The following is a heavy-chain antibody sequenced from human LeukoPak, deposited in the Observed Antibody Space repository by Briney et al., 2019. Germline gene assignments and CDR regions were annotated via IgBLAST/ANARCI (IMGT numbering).Heavy chain of an antibody. CDR3: ARGGYSYGIWGYFQH. Sequence: SETLSLTCTVSGGSISSGGYYWSWIRQPAGKGLEWIGRIYTSGSTNYNPSLKSRVTMSVDTSKNQFSLKLSSVTAADTAVYYCARGGYSYGIWGYFQHWGQGTLVTVSS. CDR2: IYTSGST. V-gene: IGHV4-61*02. J-gene: IGHJ1*01. D-gene: IGHD5-18*01. CDR1: GGSISSGGYY.